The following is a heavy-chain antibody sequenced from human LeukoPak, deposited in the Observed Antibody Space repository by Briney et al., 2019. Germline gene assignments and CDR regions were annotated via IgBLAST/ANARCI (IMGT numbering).Heavy chain of an antibody. J-gene: IGHJ4*02. Sequence: GRSLRLSCAASGFTFSSYAMHWVRQAPGKGLEWVAVISYDGNNKYYADSVKGRFTISRDNSKNTLYLQMNSLRAEDTAVYYCARDKMGATFDYWGQGTLVTVSS. CDR2: ISYDGNNK. CDR3: ARDKMGATFDY. D-gene: IGHD1-26*01. V-gene: IGHV3-30-3*01. CDR1: GFTFSSYA.